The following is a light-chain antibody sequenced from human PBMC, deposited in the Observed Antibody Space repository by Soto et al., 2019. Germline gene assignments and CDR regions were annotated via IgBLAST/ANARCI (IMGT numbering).Light chain of an antibody. CDR1: SSDVGAYNH. V-gene: IGLV2-14*01. J-gene: IGLJ1*01. CDR2: EVN. Sequence: SVLTQPASVSGSPGQSITISCTGTSSDVGAYNHVSWYQHHPGKAPKLMIYEVNNRPSGVSNRFSGSKSGYTASLTISGLQAEDEADYYCCSYTTSDTRVFGTGTKLTVL. CDR3: CSYTTSDTRV.